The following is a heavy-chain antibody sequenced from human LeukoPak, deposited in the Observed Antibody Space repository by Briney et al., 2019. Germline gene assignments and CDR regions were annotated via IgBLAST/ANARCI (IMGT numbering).Heavy chain of an antibody. J-gene: IGHJ4*02. V-gene: IGHV3-48*01. CDR2: ISSSSSTI. D-gene: IGHD2-15*01. CDR3: ARDPPYCSGGSCYPDY. CDR1: GFTFSSYS. Sequence: GGSLRLSCAASGFTFSSYSMSWVRQAPGKGLEWVSYISSSSSTIYYADSVKGRFTISRDNSKNTLYLQMNSLRAEDTAVYYCARDPPYCSGGSCYPDYWGQGTLVTVSS.